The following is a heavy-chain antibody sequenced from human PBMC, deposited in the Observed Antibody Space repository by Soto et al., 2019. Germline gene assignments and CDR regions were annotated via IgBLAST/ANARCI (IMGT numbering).Heavy chain of an antibody. CDR2: ISYDGSNK. CDR1: GFTFSNYA. Sequence: QVQLVESGGGVVQPGRSLRLPCAPSGFTFSNYAMHWVRQAQGKGLEWVAVISYDGSNKYYADSVKGRFTISRDNSKNTLYLQMNSLRAEDTAVYYCARDKRDLRFLEWSYYFDYWGQGTLVTVSS. CDR3: ARDKRDLRFLEWSYYFDY. V-gene: IGHV3-30-3*01. D-gene: IGHD3-3*01. J-gene: IGHJ4*02.